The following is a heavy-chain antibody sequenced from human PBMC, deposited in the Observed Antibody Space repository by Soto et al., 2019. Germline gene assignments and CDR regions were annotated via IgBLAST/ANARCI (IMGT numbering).Heavy chain of an antibody. Sequence: EVQLLESGGGLVQPGGSLRLSCAASGFTFSSYAMSWVRQAPGKGLEWVSAISGSGGSTYYADSVKGRFTISRDNSKNTLYLQMNSLRAEDTAVYYCAKDLIPEFYSNYGGSAFDIWGQGTMVTVSS. J-gene: IGHJ3*02. CDR1: GFTFSSYA. CDR2: ISGSGGST. V-gene: IGHV3-23*01. CDR3: AKDLIPEFYSNYGGSAFDI. D-gene: IGHD4-4*01.